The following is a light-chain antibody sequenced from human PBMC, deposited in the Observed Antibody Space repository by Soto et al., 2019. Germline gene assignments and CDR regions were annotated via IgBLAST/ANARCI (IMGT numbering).Light chain of an antibody. Sequence: DIVMTQSPLSLPVTPGEPASISCSSSQSLLHSNGYNYLDWYLQKPGQAPHLLIYAGSNRAFGVTERFSGSGSAKDFKLKISRVEAEDVGTSSCLPPVPTPRTFGPGTKIEIK. CDR1: QSLLHSNGYNY. CDR3: LPPVPTPRT. V-gene: IGKV2-28*01. J-gene: IGKJ2*01. CDR2: AGS.